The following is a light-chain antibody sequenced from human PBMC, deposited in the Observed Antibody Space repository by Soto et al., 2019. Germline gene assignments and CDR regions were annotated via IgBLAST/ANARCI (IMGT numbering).Light chain of an antibody. Sequence: QSVLTQPRSVSGSPGQSVTISCTGTSSDVGGYNYVSWYQQHPGKASKLMVYDVNKRPSGVPGRFSGSKSGNTASLTISGLQAEDEADYYCCSYAGSYTVVFGGGTQLTVL. CDR2: DVN. CDR3: CSYAGSYTVV. V-gene: IGLV2-11*01. J-gene: IGLJ3*02. CDR1: SSDVGGYNY.